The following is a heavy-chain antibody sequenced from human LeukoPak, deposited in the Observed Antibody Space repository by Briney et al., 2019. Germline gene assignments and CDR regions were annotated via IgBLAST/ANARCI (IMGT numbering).Heavy chain of an antibody. Sequence: GGSLRLSCAASGFSLSSYWMHWVRQAPGKGLVWVSRINGGGSTTTYADSVKGRFTISRDNAKNTLYLQMNSLRDEDTGIYYCARGGDGYGDWLHWGQGTLVTVSS. D-gene: IGHD4-17*01. CDR1: GFSLSSYW. CDR3: ARGGDGYGDWLH. CDR2: INGGGSTT. J-gene: IGHJ4*02. V-gene: IGHV3-74*03.